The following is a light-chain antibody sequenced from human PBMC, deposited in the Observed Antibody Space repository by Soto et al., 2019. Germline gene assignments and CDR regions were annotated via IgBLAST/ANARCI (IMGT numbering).Light chain of an antibody. CDR3: QQGYAAPLT. V-gene: IGKV1-39*01. CDR2: AAS. CDR1: QTISNY. J-gene: IGKJ3*01. Sequence: DIQMTQSPSSLSASVGDRVNITCRASQTISNYLIWYQHRPGKAPKVLIYAASNLKIGVPSRFSGSGSGTEFTLSISSLQPEDSGTYYCQQGYAAPLTFGIGTKVDIK.